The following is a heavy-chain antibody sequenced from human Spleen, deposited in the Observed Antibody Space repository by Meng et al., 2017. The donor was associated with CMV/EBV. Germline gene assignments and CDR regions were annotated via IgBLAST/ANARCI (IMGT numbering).Heavy chain of an antibody. V-gene: IGHV5-51*01. J-gene: IGHJ5*02. Sequence: GESLKISCKGSGYSFTNYWIGWVRQMPGKGLEWMGIIYPGDSDTTYSPSFQGQVTISADKSISTTYLQWSSLKASDTAMYYCARQLDTRTWDNWFDPWGHGTLVTVSS. CDR1: GYSFTNYW. CDR3: ARQLDTRTWDNWFDP. CDR2: IYPGDSDT. D-gene: IGHD2-2*01.